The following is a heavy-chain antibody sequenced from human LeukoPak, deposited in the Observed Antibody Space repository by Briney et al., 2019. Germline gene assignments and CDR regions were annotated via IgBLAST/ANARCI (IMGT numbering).Heavy chain of an antibody. Sequence: PSETLSLTCAVSGGSISGYHWSWIRQPAGKGLEWMGRISGSGSTDYNPVLKSRVTMSVDTSKNQFSLKLNSVTAADTAVYYCAREGRSSTPGYWGQGTLVTVSS. CDR2: ISGSGST. D-gene: IGHD2-15*01. CDR3: AREGRSSTPGY. CDR1: GGSISGYH. V-gene: IGHV4-4*07. J-gene: IGHJ4*02.